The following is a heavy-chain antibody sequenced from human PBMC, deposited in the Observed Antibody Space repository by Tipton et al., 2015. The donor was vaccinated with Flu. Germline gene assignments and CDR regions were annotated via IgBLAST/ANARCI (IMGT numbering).Heavy chain of an antibody. CDR3: AREEEGQTRYYYMDV. CDR2: TYYRSKWFN. V-gene: IGHV6-1*01. J-gene: IGHJ6*03. D-gene: IGHD4-23*01. Sequence: LRLSCAISGDSVSSNSVAWNWIRQSPSRGLEWLGRTYYRSKWFNDYAVSVKSRITINPDTSKNQFSLQLNSVTPEDTAVYYCAREEEGQTRYYYMDVWGKGTTVTVSS. CDR1: GDSVSSNSVA.